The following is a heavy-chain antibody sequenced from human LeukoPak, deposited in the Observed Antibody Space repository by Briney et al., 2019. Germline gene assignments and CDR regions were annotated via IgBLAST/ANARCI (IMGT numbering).Heavy chain of an antibody. Sequence: PSQTLSLTCTVSGGSISSGSYYWSWIRQHPGKGLEWIGYIYYSGSTYYNPSLKSRVTISADTSKNQFSLKLSSVTAADTAVYYCARAGLRGNYVEMSWFDPWGQGTLVTVSS. V-gene: IGHV4-31*03. CDR1: GGSISSGSYY. D-gene: IGHD1-7*01. CDR2: IYYSGST. J-gene: IGHJ5*02. CDR3: ARAGLRGNYVEMSWFDP.